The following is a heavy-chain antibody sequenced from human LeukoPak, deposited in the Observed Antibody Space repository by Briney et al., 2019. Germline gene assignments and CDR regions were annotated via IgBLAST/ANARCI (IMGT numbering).Heavy chain of an antibody. CDR2: IKSKTNGGTT. V-gene: IGHV3-15*01. CDR3: TTGRSKVGATGYYYSGMDV. J-gene: IGHJ6*02. Sequence: GGSLRLSCAASGFTFSNAWMSWVRQAPGKGREWVGRIKSKTNGGTTDYAAPVKGRFTISRDDLKNTPYLQMNGLKTEDTAVYYCTTGRSKVGATGYYYSGMDVWGQGATVTVSS. D-gene: IGHD1-26*01. CDR1: GFTFSNAW.